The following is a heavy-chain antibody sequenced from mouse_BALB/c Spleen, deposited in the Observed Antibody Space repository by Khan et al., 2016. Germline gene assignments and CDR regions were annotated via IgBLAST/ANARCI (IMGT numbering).Heavy chain of an antibody. V-gene: IGHV1-7*01. CDR2: INPSTGYP. D-gene: IGHD2-1*01. CDR3: ARKVDGNYNY. CDR1: GYTFTSYW. J-gene: IGHJ2*01. Sequence: QVQLKQSGAELAKPGASVKMSCKASGYTFTSYWMHWVKQRPGQGLEWIGYINPSTGYPEYNQKFKEKAPLTAEKSSSTAYMQLSSLTSEYSAVTYCARKVDGNYNYWCQGTTLTVSS.